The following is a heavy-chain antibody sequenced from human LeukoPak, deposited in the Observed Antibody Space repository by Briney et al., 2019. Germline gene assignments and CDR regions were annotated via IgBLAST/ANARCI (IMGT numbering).Heavy chain of an antibody. CDR2: INTDGSGI. CDR1: GFTFSSYW. D-gene: IGHD5-18*01. Sequence: QPGGSLRLSCAASGFTFSSYWMHWVRQTPGKGLVWVSRINTDGSGITYADSVKGRFTISRDNAKNTLYLQMNSLRAEDTAVYYCARVGYNYGYDYWGQGTLVTVSS. J-gene: IGHJ4*02. CDR3: ARVGYNYGYDY. V-gene: IGHV3-74*01.